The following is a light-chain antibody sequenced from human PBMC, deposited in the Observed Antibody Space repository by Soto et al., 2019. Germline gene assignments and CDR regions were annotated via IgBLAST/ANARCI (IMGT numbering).Light chain of an antibody. J-gene: IGKJ4*01. Sequence: IVLTQSPGTLSLSTGERATLSCRASQSVSSSYLAWYLQKPGQAPRLLIYGASSRATGIPDRFSGSGSGTDCTLTISRREPEDFAVYYCHQYGSSPLTFGGGNKVEIK. V-gene: IGKV3-20*01. CDR3: HQYGSSPLT. CDR1: QSVSSSY. CDR2: GAS.